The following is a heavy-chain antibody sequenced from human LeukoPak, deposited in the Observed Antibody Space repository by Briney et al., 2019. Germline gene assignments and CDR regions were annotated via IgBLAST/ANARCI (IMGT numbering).Heavy chain of an antibody. CDR1: GGSLSGYY. CDR2: INHSGST. J-gene: IGHJ5*02. Sequence: SETLSLTCAVYGGSLSGYYWSWIRQPPGKGLEWIGEINHSGSTNYNPSLKSRVTISVDTSKNQLSLKLSSVTAADTAVYYCASPGIKQAFDPWGQGTLVTVSS. V-gene: IGHV4-34*01. D-gene: IGHD1-14*01. CDR3: ASPGIKQAFDP.